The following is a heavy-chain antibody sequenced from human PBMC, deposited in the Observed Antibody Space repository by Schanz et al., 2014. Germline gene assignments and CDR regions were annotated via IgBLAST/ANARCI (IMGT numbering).Heavy chain of an antibody. V-gene: IGHV3-30*02. CDR2: IRYDGSSK. D-gene: IGHD3-22*01. CDR3: AKSYDTSGYSGFDY. J-gene: IGHJ4*02. Sequence: VQLVESGGGLVQPGGSLRLSCAASGFTFTSYSMHWVRQAPGRGLEWVAFIRYDGSSKYYADSVRGRFTISRDDSKNTLYLQMNSLRTEDTAVYFCAKSYDTSGYSGFDYWGQGTLVTVSS. CDR1: GFTFTSYS.